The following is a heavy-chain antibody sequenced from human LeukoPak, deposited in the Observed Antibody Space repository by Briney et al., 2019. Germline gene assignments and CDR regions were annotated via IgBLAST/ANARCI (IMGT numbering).Heavy chain of an antibody. CDR1: GFTFSSYG. CDR2: ISGSGGST. J-gene: IGHJ3*02. V-gene: IGHV3-23*01. CDR3: AKDNLYGSGSYHAFDI. Sequence: GGSLRLSCAASGFTFSSYGMSWVRQAPGKGLEWVSAISGSGGSTYYADSVKGRFTISRDNSKNTLHLQMNSLRAEDTAVYYCAKDNLYGSGSYHAFDIWGQGTMVTVSS. D-gene: IGHD3-10*01.